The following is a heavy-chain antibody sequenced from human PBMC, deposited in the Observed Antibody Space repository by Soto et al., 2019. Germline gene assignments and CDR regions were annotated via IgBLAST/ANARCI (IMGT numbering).Heavy chain of an antibody. CDR2: IYDSGNT. J-gene: IGHJ3*02. CDR1: GGSISTYY. D-gene: IGHD3-10*01. CDR3: ARGPLRGIDAFDI. Sequence: QVQLQESGPGLVKPSETLSLTCTVSGGSISTYYWSWIRQPPGKGLEWFGYIYDSGNTNYNPSLKSRVTISVDTSKNQFSLNLRSVTAADTAVYFCARGPLRGIDAFDIWGQGTMVTVSS. V-gene: IGHV4-59*01.